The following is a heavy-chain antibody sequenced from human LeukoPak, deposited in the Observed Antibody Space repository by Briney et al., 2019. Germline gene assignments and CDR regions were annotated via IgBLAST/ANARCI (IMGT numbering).Heavy chain of an antibody. CDR1: GGSISSGGYY. V-gene: IGHV4-30-2*01. CDR3: ARASCSGGSCYPDY. Sequence: SETLSLTCTVSGGSISSGGYYWSWIRQPPGKGLEWIGYIYHSGSTYYNPSLKSRVTISVDRSKNQFSLKLSSVTAADTAVYYCARASCSGGSCYPDYWGQGTLVTVSS. D-gene: IGHD2-15*01. CDR2: IYHSGST. J-gene: IGHJ4*02.